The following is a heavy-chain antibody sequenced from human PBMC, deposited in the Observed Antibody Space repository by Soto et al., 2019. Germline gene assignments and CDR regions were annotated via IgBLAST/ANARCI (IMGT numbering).Heavy chain of an antibody. V-gene: IGHV4-4*02. CDR1: GASISSSHY. Sequence: SETLSLTCTVSGASISSSHYWTWVRQTPGRGLEWIGEIYHTGNTNYNPSLQSRVTLSLDKSKNQFSLRLDSVTAADTAVFYCARYPMDDYYRGMDVWGQGTTVPVS. CDR2: IYHTGNT. J-gene: IGHJ6*02. CDR3: ARYPMDDYYRGMDV.